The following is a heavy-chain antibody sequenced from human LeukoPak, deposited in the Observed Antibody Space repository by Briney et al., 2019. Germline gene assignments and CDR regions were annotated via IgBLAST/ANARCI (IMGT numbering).Heavy chain of an antibody. CDR2: INPNSGGT. CDR3: ARESRDTAWSLDL. D-gene: IGHD1-1*01. J-gene: IGHJ4*02. CDR1: GLTFSGYY. V-gene: IGHV1-2*02. Sequence: ASVKVSCKASGLTFSGYYMHWVRQAPGQGFEWMGWINPNSGGTNFAQKFQGRVTMTRDTSINTVYMELSSLGSDDTAVYYCARESRDTAWSLDLWGQGTLVTVSS.